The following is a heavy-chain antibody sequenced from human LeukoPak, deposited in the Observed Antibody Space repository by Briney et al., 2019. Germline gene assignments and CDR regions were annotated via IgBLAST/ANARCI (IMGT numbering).Heavy chain of an antibody. CDR1: GFTFSSYS. CDR2: ISGSGAGT. D-gene: IGHD3-3*01. J-gene: IGHJ4*02. CDR3: EKKRTYYDSWSGFAMDY. V-gene: IGHV3-23*01. Sequence: RGSLRLSCAASGFTFSSYSMSWVRQAPGKGLEWVSAISGSGAGTYYADSVEGRFTVSRDNSKTTVYLKMTRLGAEDTAVYYCEKKRTYYDSWSGFAMDYWGQGALVTVSS.